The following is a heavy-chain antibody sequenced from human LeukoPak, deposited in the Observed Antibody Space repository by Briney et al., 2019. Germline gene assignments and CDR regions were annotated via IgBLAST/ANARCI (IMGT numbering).Heavy chain of an antibody. CDR2: ISSGNGYT. CDR3: ARAGSGRYYYYMDV. J-gene: IGHJ6*03. V-gene: IGHV1-18*04. D-gene: IGHD3-10*01. CDR1: GYTFAIYG. Sequence: ASVRVSCKASGYTFAIYGISWVRQAPGQGLEWMGWISSGNGYTNSAQKFQGRVTMTTDTSTNTAYMELRSLRSDDTAVYYCARAGSGRYYYYMDVWGKGTTVTVSS.